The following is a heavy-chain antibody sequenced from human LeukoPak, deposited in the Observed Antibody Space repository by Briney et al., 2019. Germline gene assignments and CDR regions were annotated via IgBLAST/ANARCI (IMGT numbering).Heavy chain of an antibody. CDR1: GGSISSGGYS. Sequence: SETLALTCAVSGGSISSGGYSWSWIRQPPGKGLEWIGYIYHSGSTYYNPSLKSRVTISVDRSKNQFSLKLSSVTAADTAVYYCARDYDRTDAFDIWGQGTMVTVSS. D-gene: IGHD3-22*01. CDR3: ARDYDRTDAFDI. J-gene: IGHJ3*02. V-gene: IGHV4-30-2*01. CDR2: IYHSGST.